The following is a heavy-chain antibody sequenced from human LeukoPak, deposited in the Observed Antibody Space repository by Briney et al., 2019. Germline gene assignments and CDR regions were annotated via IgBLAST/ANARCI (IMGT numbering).Heavy chain of an antibody. J-gene: IGHJ5*02. Sequence: ASVKVSCKASGYSFTDKYMHWVRQAPGQGREWMGWINPNSGGTNYAQKFQGRVTMTTDTSMSTAYMELSRLTSDDTAVYYCARAGGRSWFDPWGQGTLVTVSS. CDR1: GYSFTDKY. CDR2: INPNSGGT. V-gene: IGHV1-2*02. CDR3: ARAGGRSWFDP.